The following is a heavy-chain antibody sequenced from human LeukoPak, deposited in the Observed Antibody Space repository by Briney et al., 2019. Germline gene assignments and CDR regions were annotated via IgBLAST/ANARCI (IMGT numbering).Heavy chain of an antibody. V-gene: IGHV4-34*01. CDR3: ARDVRGGSGYSASECNWFDP. CDR1: GGSFSGYY. J-gene: IGHJ5*02. Sequence: SETLSLTCAVDGGSFSGYYWSWIRQPPGKGLEWVGEINHSGSTNYNPSLKSRVTISVDTSKNQFSLKLSSVTAADTAVYYCARDVRGGSGYSASECNWFDPWGQGTLVTVSS. D-gene: IGHD2-15*01. CDR2: INHSGST.